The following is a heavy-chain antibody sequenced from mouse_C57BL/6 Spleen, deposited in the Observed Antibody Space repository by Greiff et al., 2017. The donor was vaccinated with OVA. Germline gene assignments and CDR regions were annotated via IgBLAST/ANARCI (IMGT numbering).Heavy chain of an antibody. CDR2: INPYNGDT. CDR1: GYSFTGYF. J-gene: IGHJ2*01. CDR3: ARMEGNDYFDY. D-gene: IGHD2-3*01. V-gene: IGHV1-20*01. Sequence: VQLQQSGPELVKPGDSVKISCKASGYSFTGYFMNWVMQSHGKSLEWIGRINPYNGDTFYNQKFKGKATLTVDKSSSTAHMELRSLTSEDSAVYYCARMEGNDYFDYWGQGTTLTVSS.